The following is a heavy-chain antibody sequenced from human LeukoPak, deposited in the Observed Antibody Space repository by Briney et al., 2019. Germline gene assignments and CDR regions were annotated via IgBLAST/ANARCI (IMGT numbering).Heavy chain of an antibody. CDR3: ARDLGSGWTPIDY. CDR1: GFTFSNYC. D-gene: IGHD6-19*01. Sequence: PGGSLRLSCAASGFTFSNYCMTWVRQAPGKGLEWVANIKQDETEKYYVDSVKGRFTISRDNAKNSLFLQMNSLRAEDTAVYYCARDLGSGWTPIDYWGQGTLVTVSS. CDR2: IKQDETEK. V-gene: IGHV3-7*05. J-gene: IGHJ4*02.